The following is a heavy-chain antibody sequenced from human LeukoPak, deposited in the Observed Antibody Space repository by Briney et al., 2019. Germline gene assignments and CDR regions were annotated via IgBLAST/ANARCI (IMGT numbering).Heavy chain of an antibody. CDR2: ISGSGGST. CDR3: AKGRWELDY. V-gene: IGHV3-23*01. CDR1: GFTFSNYG. J-gene: IGHJ4*02. Sequence: GGTLRLSCAASGFTFSNYGLSWVRQAPGKGLEWVSDISGSGGSTNYADSVKGRFTISRDNSKNTLYLQMNSLRVDDTAVYYCAKGRWELDYWGPGTLVTVSS. D-gene: IGHD1-26*01.